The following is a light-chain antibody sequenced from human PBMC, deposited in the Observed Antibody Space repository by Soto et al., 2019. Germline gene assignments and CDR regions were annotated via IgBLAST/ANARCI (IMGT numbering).Light chain of an antibody. V-gene: IGKV4-1*01. Sequence: DIVMTQSPDSLAVSLGERATINCKSSQSVLYSSNNNNYLAWFQQKAGQPPKLLIYWASTRESGVPDRFSGRGSGTDFTLTISSLQAEDVAVYYCQQYYNSPVTFGQGTRLEIK. J-gene: IGKJ5*01. CDR3: QQYYNSPVT. CDR1: QSVLYSSNNNNY. CDR2: WAS.